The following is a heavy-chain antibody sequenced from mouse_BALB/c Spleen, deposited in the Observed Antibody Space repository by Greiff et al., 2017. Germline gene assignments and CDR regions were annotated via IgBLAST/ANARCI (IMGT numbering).Heavy chain of an antibody. J-gene: IGHJ3*01. CDR1: GYTFSSYW. CDR2: ILPGSGST. Sequence: QVQLQQSGAELMKPGASVKISCKATGYTFSSYWIEWVKQRPGHGLEWIGEILPGSGSTNYNEKFKGKATFTADTSSNTAYMQLSSLTSEDSAVYYCASSSTTVVATDAYWGQGTLVTVSA. CDR3: ASSSTTVVATDAY. D-gene: IGHD1-1*01. V-gene: IGHV1-9*01.